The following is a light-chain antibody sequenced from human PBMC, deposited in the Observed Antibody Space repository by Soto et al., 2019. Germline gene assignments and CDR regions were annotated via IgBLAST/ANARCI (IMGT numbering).Light chain of an antibody. J-gene: IGLJ3*02. V-gene: IGLV2-23*01. CDR1: SSDVGSYNL. CDR3: CSYAGSSTLGV. Sequence: QSALTRPASVSGSPGQSITISCTGTSSDVGSYNLVSWYQQHPGKAPKLMIYEGSKRPSGVSNRFSGSKSGNTASLTISGLQAEDEADYYCCSYAGSSTLGVFGGGTKLTVL. CDR2: EGS.